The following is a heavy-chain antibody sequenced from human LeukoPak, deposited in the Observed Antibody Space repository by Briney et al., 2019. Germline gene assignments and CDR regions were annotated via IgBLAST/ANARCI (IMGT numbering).Heavy chain of an antibody. CDR2: IYTSGST. J-gene: IGHJ5*02. D-gene: IGHD3-9*01. V-gene: IGHV4-4*07. Sequence: PSETLSLTCTVSGGSISSYYWSWIRQPAGKGLEWIGRIYTSGSTNYNPSLKSRVTMSVDTSKNQFSLKLSSVTAADTAVYYCARGSPGDILTGYYNVAWFDPWGQGTLVTVSS. CDR1: GGSISSYY. CDR3: ARGSPGDILTGYYNVAWFDP.